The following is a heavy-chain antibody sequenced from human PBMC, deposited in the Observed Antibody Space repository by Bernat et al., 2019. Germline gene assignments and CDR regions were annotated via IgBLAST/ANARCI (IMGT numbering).Heavy chain of an antibody. Sequence: QVQLVQSGAEVKKPGASVKVSCKASGYTFTGYYLHWVRQAPGHGLEWVGWVNPNSDATNYAQKFQGRVTMTRDASISTVYMELSRLTSDDTAVYYCAKEDRNFIDYWGQGTLVTVSS. D-gene: IGHD4-11*01. CDR2: VNPNSDAT. J-gene: IGHJ4*02. CDR1: GYTFTGYY. CDR3: AKEDRNFIDY. V-gene: IGHV1-2*02.